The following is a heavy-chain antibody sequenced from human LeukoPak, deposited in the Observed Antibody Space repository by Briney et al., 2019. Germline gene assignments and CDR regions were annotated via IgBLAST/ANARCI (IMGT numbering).Heavy chain of an antibody. V-gene: IGHV4-4*07. CDR3: ARMIPYCSSTRCDAFDM. Sequence: SETLSLTSTVSDGSISSYSWSWIRQPAGKGLEWIGHIYTSGSTNYNPSLKSRVTMSVDTSKNRFSLKLSSVTAADTAVYHCARMIPYCSSTRCDAFDMWGQGTIVTVSS. CDR2: IYTSGST. CDR1: DGSISSYS. J-gene: IGHJ3*02. D-gene: IGHD2-2*01.